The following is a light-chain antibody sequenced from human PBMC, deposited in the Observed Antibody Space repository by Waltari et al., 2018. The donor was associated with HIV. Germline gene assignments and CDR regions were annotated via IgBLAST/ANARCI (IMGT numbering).Light chain of an antibody. CDR1: QCVSRY. Sequence: EIVLTQSPATLSLSPAERATLPCRASQCVSRYLAWYKQNPCQAPRLLIYDASNRATGIPARFSCSGSGTDFTLTISSLEPEDFAVYYCQQRSNWPTFGGGTKVEIK. CDR2: DAS. CDR3: QQRSNWPT. V-gene: IGKV3-11*01. J-gene: IGKJ4*01.